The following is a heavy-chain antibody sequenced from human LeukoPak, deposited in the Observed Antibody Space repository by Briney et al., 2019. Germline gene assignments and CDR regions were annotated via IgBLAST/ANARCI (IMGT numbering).Heavy chain of an antibody. D-gene: IGHD3-10*02. CDR3: APWGVPGE. CDR2: ISYDGSNK. CDR1: GFTFSSYG. Sequence: GGSLRLSCAASGFTFSSYGMHWVRQAPGKGLEWVAVISYDGSNKYYADSVKGRFTISRDNAKNSLYLQMNSLRAEDTAVYYCAPWGVPGEWGPGTLVTVSS. V-gene: IGHV3-30*03. J-gene: IGHJ4*02.